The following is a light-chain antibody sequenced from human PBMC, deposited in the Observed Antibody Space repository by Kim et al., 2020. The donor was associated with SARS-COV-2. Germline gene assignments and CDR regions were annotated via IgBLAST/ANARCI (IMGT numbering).Light chain of an antibody. CDR3: SSYTSDTTFVL. CDR1: SSDIGDYKY. CDR2: DVS. J-gene: IGLJ2*01. Sequence: QSVLTQPASVSGSPGQSITISCTGTSSDIGDYKYVSWYQQHPGKAPKLIIYDVSQRPSGVSVRFSGSKSGNTASLTVSGLQTEDEADYYCSSYTSDTTFVLFGGGTQLTVL. V-gene: IGLV2-14*03.